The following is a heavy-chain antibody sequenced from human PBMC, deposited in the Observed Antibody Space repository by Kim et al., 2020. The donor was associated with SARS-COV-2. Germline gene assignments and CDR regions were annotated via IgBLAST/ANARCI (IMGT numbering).Heavy chain of an antibody. CDR1: GGTFSSYA. CDR2: IIPIFGTA. D-gene: IGHD2-15*01. J-gene: IGHJ6*02. CDR3: ARAKDIYRGMDV. V-gene: IGHV1-69*13. Sequence: SVKVSCKASGGTFSSYAISWVRQAPGQGLEWMGGIIPIFGTANYAQKFQGRVTITADESTSTAYMELSSLRSEDTAVYYCARAKDIYRGMDVWGQGTTVTVSS.